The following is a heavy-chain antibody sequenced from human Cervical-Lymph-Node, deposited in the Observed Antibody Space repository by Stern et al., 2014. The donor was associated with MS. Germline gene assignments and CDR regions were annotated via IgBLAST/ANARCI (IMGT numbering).Heavy chain of an antibody. CDR1: GFTFSSYS. J-gene: IGHJ4*02. Sequence: VQLVESGGGLVKPGGSLRLSCAASGFTFSSYSMNWVRQAPGKGLEWVSSISSSSSYIYYADSVKGRFTISRDNAKNSLYLQMNSLRAEDTAVYYCARARAGGNSADYWGQGTLVTVSS. V-gene: IGHV3-21*01. D-gene: IGHD4-23*01. CDR3: ARARAGGNSADY. CDR2: ISSSSSYI.